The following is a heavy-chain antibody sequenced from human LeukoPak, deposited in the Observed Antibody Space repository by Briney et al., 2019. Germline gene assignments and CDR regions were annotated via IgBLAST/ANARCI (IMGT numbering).Heavy chain of an antibody. V-gene: IGHV3-23*05. Sequence: GGSLRLSCAASGFGISTYAMAWVREAPGKGREWISSLSSGRSQSYSDSLEGRLTMSSDNPRKPLYLQMDNLRGEDTAMNYWAKQLGYIYGYVDYWGQGTLVTVSS. CDR2: LSSGRSQ. CDR1: GFGISTYA. D-gene: IGHD5-18*01. CDR3: AKQLGYIYGYVDY. J-gene: IGHJ4*02.